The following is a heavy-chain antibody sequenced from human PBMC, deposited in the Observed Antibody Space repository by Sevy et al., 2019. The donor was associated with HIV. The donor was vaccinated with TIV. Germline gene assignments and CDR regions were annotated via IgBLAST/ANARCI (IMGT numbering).Heavy chain of an antibody. CDR2: LKNKARGGTL. CDR1: GFSFGDYA. CDR3: TRWKGAHSIFDD. D-gene: IGHD1-1*01. V-gene: IGHV3-49*04. Sequence: GGSLRLSCTASGFSFGDYAMNWVRQAPGKGLEWVAFLKNKARGGTLDHAASVKGRFTISRDDSKSIVYLQMNDLRTEDTGVYYCTRWKGAHSIFDDWGQGAMVTVSS. J-gene: IGHJ4*02.